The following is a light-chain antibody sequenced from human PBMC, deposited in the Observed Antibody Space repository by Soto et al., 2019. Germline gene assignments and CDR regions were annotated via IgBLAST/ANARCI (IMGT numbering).Light chain of an antibody. CDR2: EGS. V-gene: IGLV2-23*01. CDR3: CSYAGSRGLV. J-gene: IGLJ2*01. CDR1: SGDVGSYNL. Sequence: QSLLTQPASVSWCPGQSVTISCTGTSGDVGSYNLVSLYQQHPGKAPKLMIYEGSKRPSGVSNRFSGSKSGNTASLTISGLQAEDEADYYCCSYAGSRGLVFGGGTKVTVL.